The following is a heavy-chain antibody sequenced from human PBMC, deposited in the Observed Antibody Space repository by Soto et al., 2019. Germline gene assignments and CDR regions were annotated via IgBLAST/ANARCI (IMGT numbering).Heavy chain of an antibody. CDR2: ISPYNGDT. CDR1: GYTFTSHG. Sequence: QVQLVQSGAEVKKPGASVKVSCKASGYTFTSHGFNWVRQAPGQGLEWMGWISPYNGDTNQAQKVQGRVTMTTDTATTTAYMELRSLRSDDTAVYYCARDRLKLTDGYNDYYRDGMHVWGQGTTVTVTS. V-gene: IGHV1-18*04. D-gene: IGHD4-4*01. J-gene: IGHJ6*02. CDR3: ARDRLKLTDGYNDYYRDGMHV.